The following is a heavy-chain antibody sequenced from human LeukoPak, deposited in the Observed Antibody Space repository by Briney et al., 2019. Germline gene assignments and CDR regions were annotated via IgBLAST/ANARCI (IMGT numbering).Heavy chain of an antibody. V-gene: IGHV3-21*01. D-gene: IGHD5-18*01. CDR1: GFTFSRYS. CDR2: ISTSSIYI. Sequence: GGSLRLSCAASGFTFSRYSMNWVRQAPGKGLEWVSSISTSSIYIYYADSVKGRLTISRDNAKNSLYLQMNSLRAEDTAVYYCARADWDTAMIDYWGQGTLVTVSS. J-gene: IGHJ4*02. CDR3: ARADWDTAMIDY.